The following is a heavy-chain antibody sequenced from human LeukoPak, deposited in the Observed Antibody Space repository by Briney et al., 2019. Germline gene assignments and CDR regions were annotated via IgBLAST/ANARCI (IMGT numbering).Heavy chain of an antibody. CDR1: GGSISSYY. V-gene: IGHV4-59*01. Sequence: SGTLSLTRTVSGGSISSYYWSWIRQPPEKGLEWIGYIYYGGSTNYNPSLKSRVTISVDTSKNQFSLKLSSVTAADTAVYYCARGQGWFDPWGQGTLVTVSS. CDR2: IYYGGST. J-gene: IGHJ5*02. CDR3: ARGQGWFDP.